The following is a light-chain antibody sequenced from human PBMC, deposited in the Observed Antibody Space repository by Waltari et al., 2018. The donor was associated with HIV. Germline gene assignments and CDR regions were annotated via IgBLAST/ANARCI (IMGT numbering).Light chain of an antibody. V-gene: IGLV2-14*01. CDR2: EVT. CDR3: SSYTASSTYV. Sequence: QSALNQPTSVSGSPGQSLSISCTGTINAIGCCNYVAWYQHPPGKAPQIVIYEVTNRPAGISDRFSGSKSGNTASLTISGLHAEDEAVYYCSSYTASSTYVFGPGTRVTVL. J-gene: IGLJ1*01. CDR1: INAIGCCNY.